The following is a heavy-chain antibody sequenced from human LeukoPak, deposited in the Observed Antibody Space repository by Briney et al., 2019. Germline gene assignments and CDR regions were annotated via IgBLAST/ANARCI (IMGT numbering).Heavy chain of an antibody. CDR2: IYYSGST. Sequence: SETLSLTCTVSGGSSSSYYWSWIRQPPGKGLEWIGYIYYSGSTNYNPSLKSRVTMSVDTSKNQFSLKLSSMTAADTAVYYCARGGYCSSTSCYNLPFLDYWGQGTLVTVSS. V-gene: IGHV4-59*01. J-gene: IGHJ4*02. D-gene: IGHD2-2*02. CDR1: GGSSSSYY. CDR3: ARGGYCSSTSCYNLPFLDY.